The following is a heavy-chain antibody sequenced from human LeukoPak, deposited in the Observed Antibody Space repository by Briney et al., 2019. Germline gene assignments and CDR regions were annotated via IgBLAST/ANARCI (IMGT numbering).Heavy chain of an antibody. CDR1: GYTFTGYY. J-gene: IGHJ4*02. CDR2: INPNTGET. Sequence: ATVKVSCKASGYTFTGYYMHWVRQAPGQGLKWMGWINPNTGETNSAQKFQGRVTMTRDTTINTAYMELTRLTSDDTAVYYCASYPRYSSTPPFDYWGQGTLVTVSS. V-gene: IGHV1-2*02. CDR3: ASYPRYSSTPPFDY. D-gene: IGHD2-2*01.